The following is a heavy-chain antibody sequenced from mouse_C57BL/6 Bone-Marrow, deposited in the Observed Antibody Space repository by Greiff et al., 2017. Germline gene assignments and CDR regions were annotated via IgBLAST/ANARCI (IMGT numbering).Heavy chain of an antibody. D-gene: IGHD1-1*01. CDR1: GYTFTSYG. Sequence: VQLQESGAELARPGASVKLSCKASGYTFTSYGISWVKQRTRQGLEWIGEIYPRSGNTYYNEKFKGKATLTADKSSSTAYMELRSLTSEDSAVYFCARRAYYGSSYGYWGQGTTLTVSS. CDR3: ARRAYYGSSYGY. V-gene: IGHV1-81*01. CDR2: IYPRSGNT. J-gene: IGHJ2*01.